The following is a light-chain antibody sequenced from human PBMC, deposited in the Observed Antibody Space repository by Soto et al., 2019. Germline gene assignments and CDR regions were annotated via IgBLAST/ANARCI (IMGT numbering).Light chain of an antibody. CDR3: MQGTHWPPYT. V-gene: IGKV2-30*01. Sequence: EVVMTQSPLSLPVTLGQPASISCRSSQSLAYIDGNTYLSWFQQRTGQSPRRLIYKVSNRESGVPERMSGSGAGTDFTLKISRVEAEDVCVYYCMQGTHWPPYTFGQGTKLEIK. CDR2: KVS. CDR1: QSLAYIDGNTY. J-gene: IGKJ2*01.